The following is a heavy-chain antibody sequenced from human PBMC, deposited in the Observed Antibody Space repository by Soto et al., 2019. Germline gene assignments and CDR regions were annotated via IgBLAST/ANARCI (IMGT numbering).Heavy chain of an antibody. CDR2: VKHDGSET. Sequence: EVQLVESGGGLVQPGGSLRLSCAASGFTFSNDWMTWVRQAPGKGLEWVANVKHDGSETYYVDSVKGRFTISRDNAKNSLYLQMNSLRAEDTALYYCTRDGGDGWGQGTLVTVSS. V-gene: IGHV3-7*01. CDR3: TRDGGDG. D-gene: IGHD2-21*01. J-gene: IGHJ4*02. CDR1: GFTFSNDW.